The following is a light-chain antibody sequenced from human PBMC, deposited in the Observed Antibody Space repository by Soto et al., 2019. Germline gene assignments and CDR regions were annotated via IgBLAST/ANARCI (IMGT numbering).Light chain of an antibody. J-gene: IGKJ1*01. V-gene: IGKV1-5*01. CDR2: DAS. CDR3: QQYNRYEGT. CDR1: QNIKNW. Sequence: DIQMTQSPSTLSASVGDRVTITCRASQNIKNWLAWYQQRPGQAPKLLIYDASNLESGVPSGFTGSGSGTEFTLTISSLQPDDFAIYYCQQYNRYEGTFGQGTKVDI.